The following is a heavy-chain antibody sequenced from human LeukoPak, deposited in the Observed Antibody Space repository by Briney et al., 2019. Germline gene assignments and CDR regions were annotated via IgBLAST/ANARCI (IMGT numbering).Heavy chain of an antibody. CDR3: ARDRQDYGGNPLGY. CDR2: ISSSSYI. V-gene: IGHV3-21*01. D-gene: IGHD4-23*01. CDR1: GFTFSSYS. J-gene: IGHJ4*02. Sequence: GGSLRLSCAASGFTFSSYSMNWVRQAPGKGLEWVSSISSSSYIYYADSVKGRFTISRDNAKNSLYLQMSSLRAEDTAVYYCARDRQDYGGNPLGYWGQGTLVTVSS.